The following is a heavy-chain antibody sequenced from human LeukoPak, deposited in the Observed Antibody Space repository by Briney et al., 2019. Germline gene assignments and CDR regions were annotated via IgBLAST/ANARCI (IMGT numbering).Heavy chain of an antibody. V-gene: IGHV3-9*01. J-gene: IGHJ2*01. Sequence: GGSLRLSCAASGFTFDDYAMHWVRQAPGKGLEWVSGISWNSGSIGYADSVRGRFTISRDNAKNSLYLQMNSLRAEDTALYYCAKGGGTTVVTPWGWYFDLWGRGTLVTVSS. CDR2: ISWNSGSI. CDR3: AKGGGTTVVTPWGWYFDL. D-gene: IGHD4-23*01. CDR1: GFTFDDYA.